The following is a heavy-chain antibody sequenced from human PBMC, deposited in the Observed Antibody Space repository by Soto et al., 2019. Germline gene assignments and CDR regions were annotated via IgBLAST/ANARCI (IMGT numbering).Heavy chain of an antibody. J-gene: IGHJ4*02. D-gene: IGHD6-13*01. CDR1: GGTFSSYA. V-gene: IGHV1-69*06. CDR2: IIPIFGTA. CDR3: ARERGEQQLVRWYVDY. Sequence: QVQLVQSGAEVKKPGSSVKFSCKASGGTFSSYAISWVRQAPGQGLEWMGGIIPIFGTANYAQKFQGRVTIPAEKSTSTGYMELSSLRSEDTAVYYCARERGEQQLVRWYVDYWGQGTLVTVSS.